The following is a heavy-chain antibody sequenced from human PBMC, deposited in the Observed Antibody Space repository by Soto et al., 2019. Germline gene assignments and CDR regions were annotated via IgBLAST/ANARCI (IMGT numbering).Heavy chain of an antibody. D-gene: IGHD4-17*01. CDR2: IIPIFGTA. Sequence: SVKVSCKASGGTFSSYAISWVRQAPGQGLEWMGGIIPIFGTANYAQKLQGRVTMTTDTSTSTAYMELRSLRSDDTAVYYCASGLTTRDGMDVWGQGTTVTVSS. J-gene: IGHJ6*02. CDR3: ASGLTTRDGMDV. CDR1: GGTFSSYA. V-gene: IGHV1-69*05.